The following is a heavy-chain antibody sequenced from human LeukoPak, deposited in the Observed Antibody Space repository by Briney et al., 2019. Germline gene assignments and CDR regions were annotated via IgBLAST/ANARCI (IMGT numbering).Heavy chain of an antibody. V-gene: IGHV3-15*05. J-gene: IGHJ4*02. CDR2: IKSQTDGGSA. D-gene: IGHD3-10*01. CDR1: GFTFSSAY. CDR3: TTVPAHTSGWFGGIGY. Sequence: NAGGSLRLSCAASGFTFSSAYMSWVRQAPGKWLEWVGRIKSQTDGGSADYAAPVRGRFTISRDDSRTTLYLEMNSLKDEDTAVYYCTTVPAHTSGWFGGIGYWGQGTRVTVSS.